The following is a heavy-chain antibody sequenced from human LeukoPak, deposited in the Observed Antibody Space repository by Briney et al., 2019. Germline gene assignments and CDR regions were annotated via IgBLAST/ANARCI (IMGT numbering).Heavy chain of an antibody. CDR3: ARDYSRRYSSGWYVGGY. CDR1: GFTFSSYA. V-gene: IGHV3-30*04. J-gene: IGHJ4*02. Sequence: GGSLRLSCAASGFTFSSYAMHWVRQAPGKGLEGVAVISYDGSNKYYADSVKGRFTISRDNSKNTLYLQMNSLRAEDTAVYYCARDYSRRYSSGWYVGGYWGQGTLVTVSS. D-gene: IGHD6-19*01. CDR2: ISYDGSNK.